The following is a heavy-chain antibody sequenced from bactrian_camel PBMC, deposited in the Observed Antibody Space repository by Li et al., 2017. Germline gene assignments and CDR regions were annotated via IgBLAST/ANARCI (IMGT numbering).Heavy chain of an antibody. D-gene: IGHD6*01. V-gene: IGHV3S1*01. J-gene: IGHJ6*01. CDR3: AADVSPLCGSWAIPEFDF. CDR1: EYTYTMNC. CDR2: IYSGGENL. Sequence: HVQLVESGGGSVQAGGSLTLSCTGSEYTYTMNCMAWFRQAPGKEREAVAAIYSGGENLYYADSVKGRFTISQDYIKRTLNLQMNSLKPEDTAMYYCAADVSPLCGSWAIPEFDFWGQGTQVTVS.